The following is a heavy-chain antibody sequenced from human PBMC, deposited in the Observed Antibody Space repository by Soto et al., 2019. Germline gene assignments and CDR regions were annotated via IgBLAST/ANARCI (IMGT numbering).Heavy chain of an antibody. CDR1: GFTFSTSA. CDR2: MSYDGTKI. CDR3: ARGDTTTSDAFDV. Sequence: QVQLVESGGGVVQAGKSLRLSCAASGFTFSTSAVHWVRQAPGKGLEWVSVMSYDGTKIYYTDPVKGRFTISRDNSKNTLYLQMNSLRTEETAVYYCARGDTTTSDAFDVWGQGTMVTVSS. D-gene: IGHD1-26*01. V-gene: IGHV3-30-3*01. J-gene: IGHJ3*01.